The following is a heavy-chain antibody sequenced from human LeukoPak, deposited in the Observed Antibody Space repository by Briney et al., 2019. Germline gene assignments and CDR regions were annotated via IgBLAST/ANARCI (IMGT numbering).Heavy chain of an antibody. CDR2: IYHSGST. CDR3: AREIVVVPAAYDY. CDR1: GGSISSYY. J-gene: IGHJ4*02. V-gene: IGHV4-38-2*02. Sequence: SETLSLTCTVSGGSISSYYWSWIRQPPGKGLEWIGSIYHSGSTYYNPSLESRVTISVDTSKNQFSLKLSSVTAADTAVYYCAREIVVVPAAYDYWGQGTLVTVSS. D-gene: IGHD2-2*01.